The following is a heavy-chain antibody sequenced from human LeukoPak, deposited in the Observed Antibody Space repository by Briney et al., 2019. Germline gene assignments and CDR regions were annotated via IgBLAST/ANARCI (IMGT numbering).Heavy chain of an antibody. D-gene: IGHD6-6*01. V-gene: IGHV3-21*01. CDR2: ISSSSSYI. J-gene: IGHJ4*02. CDR1: GVTFSSYS. Sequence: KSGGSLRLSCAASGVTFSSYSMNWVRQAPGKGLEWVSSISSSSSYIYYADSVKGRFTISRDNAKNSLYLQMNSLRAEDTAVYYCARGLSIAARQEIDYWGQGTLVTVSS. CDR3: ARGLSIAARQEIDY.